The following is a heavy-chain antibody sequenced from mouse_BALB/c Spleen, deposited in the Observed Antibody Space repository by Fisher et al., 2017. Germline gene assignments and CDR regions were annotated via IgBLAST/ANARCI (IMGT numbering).Heavy chain of an antibody. CDR3: AREGDYDHNWDSYAMDY. V-gene: IGHV5-9-4*01. Sequence: RFTISRDNAKNTLYLEMSSLRSEDTAMYYCAREGDYDHNWDSYAMDYWGQGTSVTVSS. D-gene: IGHD4-1*01. J-gene: IGHJ4*01.